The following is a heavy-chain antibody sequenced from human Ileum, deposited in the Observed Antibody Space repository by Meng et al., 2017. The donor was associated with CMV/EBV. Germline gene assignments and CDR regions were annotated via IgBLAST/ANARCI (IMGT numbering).Heavy chain of an antibody. D-gene: IGHD3-10*01. CDR2: IGWDSSSV. Sequence: GGSLRLSCTVSGGSISAYYWAWIRQPPGKGLEWVSGIGWDSSSVGYADSVKGRFTISRDNDQNSLYLQMNSLTVGDTAFYYCAKAVVRGVIITRFEYWGQGTQVTVSS. J-gene: IGHJ4*02. V-gene: IGHV3-9*01. CDR1: GGSISAYY. CDR3: AKAVVRGVIITRFEY.